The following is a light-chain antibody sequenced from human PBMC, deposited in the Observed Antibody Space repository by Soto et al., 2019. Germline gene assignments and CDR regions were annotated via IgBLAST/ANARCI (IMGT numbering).Light chain of an antibody. CDR2: DVS. V-gene: IGLV2-14*03. Sequence: QSVLTQPASVSGSPGQSITISCTGTSSDVGGYNSVFWYQQHPGKAPKLMIYDVSSRPSGVSNRFSGSKSGNTASLTISGLQAEDEADYYCSSYTSSNTFVFGTGTKATVL. J-gene: IGLJ1*01. CDR1: SSDVGGYNS. CDR3: SSYTSSNTFV.